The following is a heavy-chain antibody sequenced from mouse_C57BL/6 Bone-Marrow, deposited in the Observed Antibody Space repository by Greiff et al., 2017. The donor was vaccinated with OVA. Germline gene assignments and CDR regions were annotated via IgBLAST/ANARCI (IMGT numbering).Heavy chain of an antibody. Sequence: DVHLVESGGGLVKPGGSLKLSCAASGFTFSSYAMSWVRQTPEKRLEWVATISDGGSYTYYPDNVKGRFTISRDNAKNNLYLQMSNLKSEDTAMYYCAAGGTGTVDYWGQGTTLTVSS. J-gene: IGHJ2*01. CDR2: ISDGGSYT. CDR3: AAGGTGTVDY. D-gene: IGHD4-1*01. V-gene: IGHV5-4*01. CDR1: GFTFSSYA.